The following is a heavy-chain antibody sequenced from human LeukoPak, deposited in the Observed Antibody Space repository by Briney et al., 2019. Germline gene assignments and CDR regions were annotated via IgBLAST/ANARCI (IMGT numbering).Heavy chain of an antibody. CDR1: GFTFGTYS. J-gene: IGHJ4*02. Sequence: GGSLRLSCAASGFTFGTYSMHWVRQAPGKGPEWVASILYDGVNKYYADSVKGRFTISRDNSKNTLYLQMNSLRAEDTAVYYCGYSYGYGGQGTLVAVSS. CDR3: GYSYGY. D-gene: IGHD5-18*01. V-gene: IGHV3-30-3*01. CDR2: ILYDGVNK.